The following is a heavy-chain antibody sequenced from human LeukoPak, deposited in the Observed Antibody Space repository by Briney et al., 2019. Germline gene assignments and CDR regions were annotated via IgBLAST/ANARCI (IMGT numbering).Heavy chain of an antibody. J-gene: IGHJ4*02. CDR3: ARAEYCSSTSCYKFSFDY. D-gene: IGHD2-2*02. CDR2: IYHSGST. CDR1: GCSISSGYY. Sequence: SETLSLTCTVSGCSISSGYYWGWIRQPPGKGLEWIGSIYHSGSTYYNPSLKSRVTISVDTSKNQFSLKLSSVTAADTAVYYCARAEYCSSTSCYKFSFDYWGQGTLVTVSS. V-gene: IGHV4-38-2*02.